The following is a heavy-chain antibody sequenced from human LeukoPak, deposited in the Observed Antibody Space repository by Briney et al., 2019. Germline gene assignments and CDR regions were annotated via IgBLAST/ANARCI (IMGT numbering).Heavy chain of an antibody. CDR2: IYSGGST. V-gene: IGHV3-53*01. J-gene: IGHJ4*02. CDR1: GFTVSSNY. Sequence: PGGSLRLSCAASGFTVSSNYMSWVRQAPRKGLEWVSVIYSGGSTYYADSVKGRFTISRDNSKNTLYLQMNSLRAEDTAVYYCTRAGWIQLWSYFDYWGQGTLVTVSS. D-gene: IGHD5-18*01. CDR3: TRAGWIQLWSYFDY.